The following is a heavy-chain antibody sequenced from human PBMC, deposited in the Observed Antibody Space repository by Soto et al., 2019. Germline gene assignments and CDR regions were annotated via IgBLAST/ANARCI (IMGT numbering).Heavy chain of an antibody. Sequence: GSLRLSCAASGLTFSGYAMSCVRQAPGKGLEWVSGISGSGGSTYYADSVKGRFTISRDNSKNTLYLQMNSLRAEDTAVYYCAKRVSGRGFDPWGQGTLVTVSS. CDR3: AKRVSGRGFDP. CDR1: GLTFSGYA. J-gene: IGHJ5*02. CDR2: ISGSGGST. D-gene: IGHD3-10*01. V-gene: IGHV3-23*01.